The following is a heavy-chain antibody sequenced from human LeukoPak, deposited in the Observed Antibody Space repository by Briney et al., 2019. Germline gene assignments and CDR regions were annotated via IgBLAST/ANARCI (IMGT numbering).Heavy chain of an antibody. CDR3: ARRRARRTDNWFDP. Sequence: PSETLSLTCTVSGGSISSYYWSWIRQPAGKGLEWIGRIYTSGSTNYNPSLKSRVTMSVDTSKNQFSLKLSSVTAADTAVYYCARRRARRTDNWFDPWGQGTLVTVSS. D-gene: IGHD3/OR15-3a*01. CDR2: IYTSGST. CDR1: GGSISSYY. V-gene: IGHV4-4*07. J-gene: IGHJ5*02.